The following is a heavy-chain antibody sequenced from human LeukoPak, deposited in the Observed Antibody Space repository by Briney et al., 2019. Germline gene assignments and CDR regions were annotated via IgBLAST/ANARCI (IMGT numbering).Heavy chain of an antibody. J-gene: IGHJ4*02. CDR2: INNSGDRR. V-gene: IGHV3-23*01. CDR3: AREWYNFDY. CDR1: GFIFSNYA. Sequence: PGGSLRLSCAASGFIFSNYAMSWVRQAPGKGVEWVSGINNSGDRRFYADSVKGRFTISRDNSKNTLYLQMNSLRAEDTAVYYCAREWYNFDYWGQGTRVTVSS. D-gene: IGHD3-3*01.